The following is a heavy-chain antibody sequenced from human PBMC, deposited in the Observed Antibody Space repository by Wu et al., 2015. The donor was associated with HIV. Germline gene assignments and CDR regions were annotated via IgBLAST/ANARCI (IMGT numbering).Heavy chain of an antibody. D-gene: IGHD5-24*01. J-gene: IGHJ3*02. CDR3: AKDRLKDGFDI. Sequence: QVQLVQSGAEVKKPGASVNVSCKASGYIFTDYYLHWVRQAPGEGLEWMGWIDPNSGGTNYAQKFQGRVTMTRDTSISAAYLDLSRLKFDDTAVYYCAKDRLKDGFDIWGQGTMVTVSS. V-gene: IGHV1-2*02. CDR1: GYIFTDYY. CDR2: IDPNSGGT.